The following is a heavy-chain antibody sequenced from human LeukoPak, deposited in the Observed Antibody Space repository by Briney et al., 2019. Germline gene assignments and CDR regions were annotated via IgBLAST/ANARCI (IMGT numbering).Heavy chain of an antibody. CDR2: IYYSGST. J-gene: IGHJ4*02. D-gene: IGHD2-15*01. V-gene: IGHV4-59*01. Sequence: SETLSLTCTVSGGSISSYYWSWIRQPPGKGLEWIGYIYYSGSTNYNPSLKSRVTISVDTSKNQFSLKLCSVTAADTAVYYGARALGGCSGGSCGYYFDYWGQGTLVTVSS. CDR3: ARALGGCSGGSCGYYFDY. CDR1: GGSISSYY.